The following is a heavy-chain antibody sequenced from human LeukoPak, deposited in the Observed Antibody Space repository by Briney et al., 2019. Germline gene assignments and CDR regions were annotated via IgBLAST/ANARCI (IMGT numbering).Heavy chain of an antibody. Sequence: PGGSLRLSCAASGFTFSSYAMSWVRQASGKGLEWVSAISGSGGSTYYADSVKGRFTISRDNSKNTLYLQMNSLRAEDTAVYYCARVPYYYDSSGYYYLGYWGQGTLVTVSS. D-gene: IGHD3-22*01. CDR1: GFTFSSYA. CDR2: ISGSGGST. CDR3: ARVPYYYDSSGYYYLGY. J-gene: IGHJ4*02. V-gene: IGHV3-23*01.